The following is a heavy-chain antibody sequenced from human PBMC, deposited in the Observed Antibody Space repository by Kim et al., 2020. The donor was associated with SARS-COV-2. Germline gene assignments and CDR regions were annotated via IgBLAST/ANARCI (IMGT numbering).Heavy chain of an antibody. V-gene: IGHV6-1*01. J-gene: IGHJ6*02. CDR2: N. CDR3: ARAPYYYYGMDV. Sequence: NDYAVYVKSRITINPDTSKIQFSLQLNSVTPEDTAVYYCARAPYYYYGMDVWGQGTTVTVSS.